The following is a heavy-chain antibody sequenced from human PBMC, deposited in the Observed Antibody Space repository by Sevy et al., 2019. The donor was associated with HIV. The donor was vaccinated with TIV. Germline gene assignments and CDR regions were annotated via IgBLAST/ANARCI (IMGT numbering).Heavy chain of an antibody. Sequence: ASVKVSCKVSGNTLTGLSMNWVRQAPGEGLEWMGTFDPEDGRIMYAQKFQGRVTMTEDTSTATAYMELSSLRSEDTAVYYCATTKDYYDNSGYPFDYWGQGTLVTVSS. CDR2: FDPEDGRI. J-gene: IGHJ4*02. D-gene: IGHD3-22*01. CDR1: GNTLTGLS. V-gene: IGHV1-24*01. CDR3: ATTKDYYDNSGYPFDY.